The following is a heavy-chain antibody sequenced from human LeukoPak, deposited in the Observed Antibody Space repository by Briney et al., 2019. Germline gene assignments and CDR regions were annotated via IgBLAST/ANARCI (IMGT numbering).Heavy chain of an antibody. CDR1: GGSFIGYH. V-gene: IGHV4-34*01. J-gene: IGHJ4*02. CDR2: INHSGST. D-gene: IGHD4-23*01. CDR3: ARDPTTVVTTPYYFDD. Sequence: SETLSLTCAVSGGSFIGYHWNWIRQPPGKGLEWIGEINHSGSTNYNPSLKSRVTISVDTSKNQFSLKLRSVTAADTAAYYCARDPTTVVTTPYYFDDWGQGTLVTVSS.